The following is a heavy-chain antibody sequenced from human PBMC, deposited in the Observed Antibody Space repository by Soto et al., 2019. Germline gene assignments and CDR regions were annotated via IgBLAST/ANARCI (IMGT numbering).Heavy chain of an antibody. CDR1: GGSISSSNW. D-gene: IGHD3-10*01. CDR3: ARRWMVRGVMNWFDP. CDR2: IYHSGST. V-gene: IGHV4-4*02. Sequence: QVQLQESGPGLVKPSGTLSLTCAVSGGSISSSNWWSWVRQPPGKGLEWIGEIYHSGSTNYNPSLKSRVTISIDRSKNQFSLKLSAVTAADTAVYYCARRWMVRGVMNWFDPWGQGTLVTVSS. J-gene: IGHJ5*02.